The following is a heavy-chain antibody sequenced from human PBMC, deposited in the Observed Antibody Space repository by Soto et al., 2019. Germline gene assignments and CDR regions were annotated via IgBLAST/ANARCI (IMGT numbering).Heavy chain of an antibody. V-gene: IGHV3-30*18. Sequence: QVQLVESGGGVVQPGRSLRLSCAASGFTFSSYGMHWVRQAPGKGLEWVAVISYDGSNKYYADSVKGRFTISRDNSKNTLYLQMNSLRAEDTAVYYCAKGVARHPFGWFDPWGQGTLVTVSS. CDR3: AKGVARHPFGWFDP. CDR1: GFTFSSYG. D-gene: IGHD3-3*01. J-gene: IGHJ5*02. CDR2: ISYDGSNK.